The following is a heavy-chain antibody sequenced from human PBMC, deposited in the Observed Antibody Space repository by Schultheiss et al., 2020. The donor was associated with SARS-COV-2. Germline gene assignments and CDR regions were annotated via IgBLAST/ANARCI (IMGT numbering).Heavy chain of an antibody. J-gene: IGHJ4*02. Sequence: GGSLRLSCAASGFTFSSYGMHWVRQAPGKGLEWVAVIWYDGSNKYYADSVKGRFTISRDNSKNTLYLQMNSLRAEDTAVYYCARDAASWMQIWSTYYFDYWGQGTLVTVSS. CDR1: GFTFSSYG. CDR2: IWYDGSNK. D-gene: IGHD5-18*01. V-gene: IGHV3-33*01. CDR3: ARDAASWMQIWSTYYFDY.